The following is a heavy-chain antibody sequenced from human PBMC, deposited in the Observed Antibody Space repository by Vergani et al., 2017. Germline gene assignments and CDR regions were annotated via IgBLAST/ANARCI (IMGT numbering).Heavy chain of an antibody. CDR3: ARDWGD. V-gene: IGHV3-9*02. Sequence: EVQLEESGGGLVLPGRSLRLSCVASGFTSAGYAMHWVRQAPGKGLEWVSGISWNSNSIGYADSVKGRFTISRDNAKNSLYLQMNSLRAEDTALYYCARDWGDWGQGTLVTVSS. J-gene: IGHJ4*02. CDR1: GFTSAGYA. CDR2: ISWNSNSI. D-gene: IGHD3-16*01.